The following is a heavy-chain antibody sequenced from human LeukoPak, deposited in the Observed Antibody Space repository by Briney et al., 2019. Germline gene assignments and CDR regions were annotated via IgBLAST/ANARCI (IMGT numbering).Heavy chain of an antibody. J-gene: IGHJ4*02. CDR1: GFTFGDYA. V-gene: IGHV3-49*04. Sequence: PGGSLRLSSTASGFTFGDYAMSWVRQAPGKGLEWVGFIRSKAYGGTTEYAASVKGRFTISRDDSKSIAYLQMNSLKTEDTAVYYCTRVRGRYSFDYWGQGTLVTVSS. CDR3: TRVRGRYSFDY. D-gene: IGHD1-26*01. CDR2: IRSKAYGGTT.